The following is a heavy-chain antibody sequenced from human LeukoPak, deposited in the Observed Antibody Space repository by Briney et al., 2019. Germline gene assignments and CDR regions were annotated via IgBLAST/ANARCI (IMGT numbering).Heavy chain of an antibody. CDR1: DDSITIYY. Sequence: SETLSLTCTVSDDSITIYYWTWIRQPPGKGLEWIGYIDHTGSTNYNPSLNSRVTISRDTSKNHFSLKLSSATAADTAVYYCARDVVAAPGTWDYWGQGTLVTVSS. D-gene: IGHD6-13*01. V-gene: IGHV4-59*12. J-gene: IGHJ4*02. CDR2: IDHTGST. CDR3: ARDVVAAPGTWDY.